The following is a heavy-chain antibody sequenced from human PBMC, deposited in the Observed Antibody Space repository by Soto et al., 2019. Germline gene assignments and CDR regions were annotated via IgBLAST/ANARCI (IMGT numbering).Heavy chain of an antibody. J-gene: IGHJ4*02. V-gene: IGHV1-24*01. D-gene: IGHD3-22*01. CDR1: GYTLTELS. Sequence: AASVKVSCKVSGYTLTELSMHWVRQAPGKGLEWMGGFDPEDGETIYAQKFQGRVTMTEDTSTDTAYMELSSLRSEDTAVYYCATSLDSSGYYVLYGYWGQGTLVTVSS. CDR2: FDPEDGET. CDR3: ATSLDSSGYYVLYGY.